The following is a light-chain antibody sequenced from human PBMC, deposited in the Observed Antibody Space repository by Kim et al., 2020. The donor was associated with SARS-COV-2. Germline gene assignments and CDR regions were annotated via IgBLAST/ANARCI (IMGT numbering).Light chain of an antibody. CDR1: QSVSSSY. CDR3: QQYGSSPLYT. V-gene: IGKV3-20*01. J-gene: IGKJ2*01. Sequence: EIVLTQSPRTLSLSPGERATLSCRASQSVSSSYLAWYQQKPGQAPRLLIYDASSRATGIPDRFSGSGSGTDFTLTISRLEPEDFAVYYCQQYGSSPLYTFGQGTKLEI. CDR2: DAS.